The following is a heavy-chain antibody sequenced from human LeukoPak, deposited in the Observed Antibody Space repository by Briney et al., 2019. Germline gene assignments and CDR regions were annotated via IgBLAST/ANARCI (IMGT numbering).Heavy chain of an antibody. CDR2: ISGSGGST. D-gene: IGHD3-22*01. CDR3: ARDELTDYYDSSGYPHDGNDY. CDR1: GFTFSSYG. J-gene: IGHJ4*02. Sequence: GGSLRLSCAASGFTFSSYGMSWVRQAPGKGLEWVSGISGSGGSTYYADSVKGRFTISRDNSRNTLYLQMNSLRAEDTAVYYCARDELTDYYDSSGYPHDGNDYWGQGTLVTVSS. V-gene: IGHV3-23*01.